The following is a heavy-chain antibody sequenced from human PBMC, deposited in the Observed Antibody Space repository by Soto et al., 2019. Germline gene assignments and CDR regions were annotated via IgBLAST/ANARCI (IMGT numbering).Heavy chain of an antibody. CDR1: CGSISSGDYS. V-gene: IGHV4-30-4*01. J-gene: IGHJ4*02. CDR2: IYYIGIT. CDR3: ASLRMDTSMVLYYFDF. D-gene: IGHD5-18*01. Sequence: SETLSLTCTVSCGSISSGDYSWNWIRQPPGKGLEWIGYIYYIGITYYNPSLKSRVTISVDTSKNQFSLKLNSVTAADTAVYYGASLRMDTSMVLYYFDFWGQGTLVTVSS.